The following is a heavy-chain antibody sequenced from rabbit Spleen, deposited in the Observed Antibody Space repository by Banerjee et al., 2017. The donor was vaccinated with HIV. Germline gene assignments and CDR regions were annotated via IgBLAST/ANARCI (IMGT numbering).Heavy chain of an antibody. Sequence: QSLEESGGDLVKPGASLTLTCTASGFSFSSAYYMCWVRQAPGKGLEWIACINAATAKPVYATWAKGRFTISRTSSTTVTLRMTSLTAADRATYFCARNFDLWGPGTLVTVS. CDR1: GFSFSSAYY. CDR2: INAATAKP. J-gene: IGHJ4*01. V-gene: IGHV1S40*01. CDR3: ARNFDL.